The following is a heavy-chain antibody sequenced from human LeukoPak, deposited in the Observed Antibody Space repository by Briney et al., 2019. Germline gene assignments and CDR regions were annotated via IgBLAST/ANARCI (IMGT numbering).Heavy chain of an antibody. CDR2: ITGSGGNT. CDR1: GFIFSSYS. D-gene: IGHD2-2*01. V-gene: IGHV3-23*01. J-gene: IGHJ5*02. CDR3: AKSPGTYQEDHINWFDP. Sequence: GGSLRLSCAASGFIFSSYSMSWVRQAPGMGLEWVSVITGSGGNTYYADSVKGRFTISKDNSKNTLYLQMNSLRAEDTAVYYCAKSPGTYQEDHINWFDPWGQGTLVTVSS.